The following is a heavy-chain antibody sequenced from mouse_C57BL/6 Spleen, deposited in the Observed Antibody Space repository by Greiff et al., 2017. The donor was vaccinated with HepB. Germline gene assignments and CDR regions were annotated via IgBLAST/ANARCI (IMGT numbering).Heavy chain of an antibody. D-gene: IGHD1-1*01. CDR3: ARNLYYGSSGFAY. CDR1: GYAFSSSW. V-gene: IGHV1-82*01. CDR2: IYPGDGDT. Sequence: QVQLQQSGPELVKPGASVKISCKASGYAFSSSWMNWVKQRPGKGLEWIGRIYPGDGDTNYNGKFKGKATLTADKSSSTAYMQLSSLTSGDSAVYFCARNLYYGSSGFAYGGQGTLVTVSA. J-gene: IGHJ3*01.